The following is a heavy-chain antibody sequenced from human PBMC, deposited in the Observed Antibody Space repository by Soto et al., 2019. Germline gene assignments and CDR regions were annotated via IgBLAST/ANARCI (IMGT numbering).Heavy chain of an antibody. J-gene: IGHJ3*02. CDR3: ARGERAVLRYFDWLSYAFDI. D-gene: IGHD3-9*01. V-gene: IGHV3-33*01. CDR2: IWYDGSNK. Sequence: XGSLILSCSAAGFTFSSYGMHWVRQAPGRGLDRVAVIWYDGSNKYYADSVKGRFTISRDNSKNTLYLQMNSLRAEDTAVYYCARGERAVLRYFDWLSYAFDIWGQGTMVTVSS. CDR1: GFTFSSYG.